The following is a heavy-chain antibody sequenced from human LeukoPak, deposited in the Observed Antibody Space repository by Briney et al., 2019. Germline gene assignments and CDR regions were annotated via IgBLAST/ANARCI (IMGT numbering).Heavy chain of an antibody. D-gene: IGHD3-22*01. V-gene: IGHV3-21*01. Sequence: PGGSLRLSCAASGFTFSSYSMNWVRQAPGKGLEWVSSISSSSSYIYYADSVKGRFTISRDNAKNSLYPQMNSLRAEDTAVYYCARVGYYYDSSGYYADYWGQGTLVTVSS. CDR3: ARVGYYYDSSGYYADY. CDR1: GFTFSSYS. J-gene: IGHJ4*02. CDR2: ISSSSSYI.